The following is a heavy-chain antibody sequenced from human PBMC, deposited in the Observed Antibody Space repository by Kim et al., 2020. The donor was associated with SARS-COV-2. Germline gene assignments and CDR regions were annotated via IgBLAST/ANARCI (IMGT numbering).Heavy chain of an antibody. CDR3: AKDRYNWNQVAFDI. V-gene: IGHV3-23*01. D-gene: IGHD1-1*01. J-gene: IGHJ3*02. Sequence: ADSLNGRFTISRDNSKNTLYLQMNSLSAEDKAVYYCAKDRYNWNQVAFDIWGQGTMVTVSS.